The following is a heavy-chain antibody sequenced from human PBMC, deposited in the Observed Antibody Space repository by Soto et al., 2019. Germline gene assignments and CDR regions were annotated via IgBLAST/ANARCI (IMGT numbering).Heavy chain of an antibody. J-gene: IGHJ4*02. CDR2: IIPVFGRV. V-gene: IGHV1-69*06. Sequence: ASVKVSCKASGGTFNSYAISWVRQAPGQGLEWMGGIIPVFGRVSYAQKFQGRVTITADTSASTAYMELSSLRSEDTAVYYCARAVAVAADFDYWGQGTLVTVSS. CDR3: ARAVAVAADFDY. CDR1: GGTFNSYA. D-gene: IGHD6-19*01.